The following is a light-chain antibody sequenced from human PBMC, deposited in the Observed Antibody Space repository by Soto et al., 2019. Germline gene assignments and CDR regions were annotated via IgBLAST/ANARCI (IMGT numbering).Light chain of an antibody. CDR3: QQYGSSPT. CDR1: QSVSSSY. J-gene: IGKJ1*01. CDR2: GAS. V-gene: IGKV3-20*01. Sequence: EIVLTQSPGTLPLSPGERATLSCRASQSVSSSYLTWYQQKPAQAPRRLIYGASSRATGIPDRFSGSGSGTDFTLTISRLEPEDFAVYYCQQYGSSPTFGQGTEVEFK.